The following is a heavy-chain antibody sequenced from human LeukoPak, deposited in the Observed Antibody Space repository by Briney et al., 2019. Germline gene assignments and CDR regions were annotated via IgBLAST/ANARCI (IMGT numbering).Heavy chain of an antibody. CDR2: ISSSSSYI. D-gene: IGHD2-8*01. V-gene: IGHV3-21*01. Sequence: GGSLRLSCAASGFTFSSYSMNWVRQAPGKGLEWVSSISSSSSYIYYADSVKGRFTISRDNAKNSLYLQMNSLRAEDTAVYYCARGLGLLRRNYYYYYMDVWGKGTTVTISS. CDR3: ARGLGLLRRNYYYYYMDV. CDR1: GFTFSSYS. J-gene: IGHJ6*03.